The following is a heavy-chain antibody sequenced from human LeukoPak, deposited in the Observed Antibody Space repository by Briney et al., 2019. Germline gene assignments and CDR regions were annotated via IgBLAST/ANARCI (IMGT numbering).Heavy chain of an antibody. V-gene: IGHV3-74*01. CDR1: GFTFSSHW. J-gene: IGHJ4*02. Sequence: GSLRLSCAASGFTFSSHWMHWVRQAPGKGLVWVSRINSDGSSTSYVDSVAGRFTISRDNAKNTLYLQMNSLRAEDTAVYYCAREGYDSSGYYYGYWGQGTLVTVSS. CDR2: INSDGSST. CDR3: AREGYDSSGYYYGY. D-gene: IGHD3-22*01.